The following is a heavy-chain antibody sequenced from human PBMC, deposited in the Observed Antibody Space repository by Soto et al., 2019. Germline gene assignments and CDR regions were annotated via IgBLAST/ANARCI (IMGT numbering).Heavy chain of an antibody. CDR3: AQDTYYHDTSGYYMDW. J-gene: IGHJ4*02. Sequence: GGSLRLSCAASGLSFSSYGLHWVRQAPGRGLEWVAGISYDGRNKYYVDSVKGRFTISRDNSKNTLDLQMNSLRVEDTAVFYCAQDTYYHDTSGYYMDWWGQGTLVTVSS. V-gene: IGHV3-30*18. D-gene: IGHD3-22*01. CDR2: ISYDGRNK. CDR1: GLSFSSYG.